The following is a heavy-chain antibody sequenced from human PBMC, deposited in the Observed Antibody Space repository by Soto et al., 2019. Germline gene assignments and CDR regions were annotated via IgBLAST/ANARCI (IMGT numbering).Heavy chain of an antibody. CDR3: AKDVDTVGLSDGSGYFEL. D-gene: IGHD3-22*01. Sequence: EVQLLESGGGSVQPGGSLRLSCEASGFIFRNYAMSWVRQAPGKGLEWVSSISGSGVGTYYADSVQGRFTISRDNSTNTVFLQLSSLRAEDTALYYCAKDVDTVGLSDGSGYFELWGQGALVTVSS. CDR1: GFIFRNYA. CDR2: ISGSGVGT. J-gene: IGHJ4*02. V-gene: IGHV3-23*01.